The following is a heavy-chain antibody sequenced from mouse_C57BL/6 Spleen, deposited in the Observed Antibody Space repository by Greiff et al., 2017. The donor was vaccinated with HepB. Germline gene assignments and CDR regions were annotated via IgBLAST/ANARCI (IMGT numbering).Heavy chain of an antibody. CDR2: IYPSDSET. CDR1: GYTFTSYW. Sequence: QVQLKQPGAELVRPGSSVKLSCKASGYTFTSYWMDWVKQRPGQGLEWIGNIYPSDSETHYNQKFKDKATLTVDKSSSTAYMQLSSLTSEDSAVYYCTRSDDYDAMDYWGQGTSVTVSS. CDR3: TRSDDYDAMDY. J-gene: IGHJ4*01. V-gene: IGHV1-61*01.